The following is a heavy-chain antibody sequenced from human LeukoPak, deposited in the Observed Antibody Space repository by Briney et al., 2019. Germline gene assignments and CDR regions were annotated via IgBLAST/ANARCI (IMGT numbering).Heavy chain of an antibody. Sequence: GASVNVSCKASGYTFTGYYMLWVGQAPRQGREGMGWINPNSGGTNYPQKFQGMVTMNRDTSISTAYMELSRLRSDDTAVYYCARYCSSTSCHSWGAFDIWGQGTMVTVSS. CDR1: GYTFTGYY. J-gene: IGHJ3*02. V-gene: IGHV1-2*02. CDR3: ARYCSSTSCHSWGAFDI. CDR2: INPNSGGT. D-gene: IGHD2-2*01.